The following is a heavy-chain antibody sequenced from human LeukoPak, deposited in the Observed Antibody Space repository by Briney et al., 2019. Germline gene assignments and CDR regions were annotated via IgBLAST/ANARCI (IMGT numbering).Heavy chain of an antibody. CDR3: ARGSYDILTGSGDWFDP. V-gene: IGHV1-18*01. D-gene: IGHD3-9*01. CDR1: GYTFTSYH. CDR2: ISGYNGNT. J-gene: IGHJ5*02. Sequence: ASVKVSCKASGYTFTSYHITWVRQAPGQGLEWMGWISGYNGNTNYAQKFQGRVSMTTDTSTSTAYMELSRLRSDDTAVYYCARGSYDILTGSGDWFDPWGQGTLVTVSS.